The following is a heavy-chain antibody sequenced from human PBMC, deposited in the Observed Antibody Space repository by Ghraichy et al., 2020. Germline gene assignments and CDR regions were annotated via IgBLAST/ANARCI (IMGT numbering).Heavy chain of an antibody. J-gene: IGHJ6*03. CDR1: GFSSRSYW. D-gene: IGHD6-19*01. CDR3: ARESVAGGTYYYYYMDA. CDR2: IKVDGSEK. V-gene: IGHV3-7*01. Sequence: LSLTCKVSGFSSRSYWMSWVRQAPGQGLEWVAMIKVDGSEKYYVDSVKGRFTISRDNAKNSLFLQMNSLSADDTAVYYCARESVAGGTYYYYYMDAWGKGTTANVSS.